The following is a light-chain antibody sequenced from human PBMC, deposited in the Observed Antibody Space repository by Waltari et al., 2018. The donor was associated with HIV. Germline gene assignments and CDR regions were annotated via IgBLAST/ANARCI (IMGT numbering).Light chain of an antibody. CDR2: RNK. J-gene: IGLJ2*01. V-gene: IGLV1-47*01. CDR1: SSNIGSNY. Sequence: QSVLTQPPSASGTPGQRVTISCSGSSSNIGSNYVYWYQQLPGTAPKLLIYRNKQRPSGVPDRCSGSKSGTSASLAISGLRSEDEADYYCAAWDDSLSGVVIGGGTKLTVL. CDR3: AAWDDSLSGVV.